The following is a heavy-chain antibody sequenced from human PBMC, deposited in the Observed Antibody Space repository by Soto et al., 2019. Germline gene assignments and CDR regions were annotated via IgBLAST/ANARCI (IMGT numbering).Heavy chain of an antibody. Sequence: EVQLVESGGGLVQPGESLRLSCAASGLTFRSYWMHWVRQAPGKGLVWVSRINTDGSVAMYVDSVKGRFTISRDNAKNTLYVHMNSLRAEDTAVYCCVRDMQWWRLDCCGRGTLGTVSS. V-gene: IGHV3-74*03. CDR2: INTDGSVA. CDR3: VRDMQWWRLDC. J-gene: IGHJ4*02. D-gene: IGHD2-15*01. CDR1: GLTFRSYW.